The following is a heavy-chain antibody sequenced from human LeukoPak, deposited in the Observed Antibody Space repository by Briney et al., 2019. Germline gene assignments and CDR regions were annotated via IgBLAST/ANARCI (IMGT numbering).Heavy chain of an antibody. CDR2: ISHTGST. V-gene: IGHV4-38-2*02. Sequence: SETLSLTCTVSGYSISNGYNWGWVRPPPGKGLECIGIISHTGSTYYNPSLESRVTISLDTSNNQFSLELSSVTAADTAVYYCARTYINFSNYFDPWGQGSLVTVSS. CDR3: ARTYINFSNYFDP. D-gene: IGHD4-11*01. J-gene: IGHJ5*02. CDR1: GYSISNGYN.